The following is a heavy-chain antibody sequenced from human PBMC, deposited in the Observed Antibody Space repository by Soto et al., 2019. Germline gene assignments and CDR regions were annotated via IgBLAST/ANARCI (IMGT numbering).Heavy chain of an antibody. CDR2: INDSGNI. J-gene: IGHJ6*03. CDR1: GGSFSGYQ. V-gene: IGHV4-34*01. Sequence: QVQLQQWGAGLLKPSETLSLTCAVYGGSFSGYQWSWIRHTPGKGLEWIGEINDSGNINYNPSLKSRVTILVDTAKKQISLKLSSVTAADTAVYYCARGLIVWFGELSRRGGYYYYMDVWGKGTTVTVSS. D-gene: IGHD3-10*01. CDR3: ARGLIVWFGELSRRGGYYYYMDV.